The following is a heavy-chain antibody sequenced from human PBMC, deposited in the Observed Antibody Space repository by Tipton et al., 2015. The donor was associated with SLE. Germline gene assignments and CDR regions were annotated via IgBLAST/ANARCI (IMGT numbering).Heavy chain of an antibody. CDR3: ARDDDYGGNSGFDY. CDR1: GDSVTSSGYY. J-gene: IGHJ4*02. Sequence: TLSLTCTATGDSVTSSGYYWSWIRQHPGKGLEWIGFISYDGRTKYNPSLKSRVTISLDTSRNQFSLKLSSVTAADTAVYYCARDDDYGGNSGFDYWGQGTLVTVSS. D-gene: IGHD4-23*01. CDR2: ISYDGRT. V-gene: IGHV4-31*03.